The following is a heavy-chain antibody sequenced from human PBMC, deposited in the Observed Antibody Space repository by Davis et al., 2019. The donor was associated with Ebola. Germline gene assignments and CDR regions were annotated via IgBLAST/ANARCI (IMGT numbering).Heavy chain of an antibody. CDR1: GGTFSSYA. CDR3: ARDGWGRWSSSSLEQYFQH. D-gene: IGHD6-6*01. Sequence: SVKVSCKASGGTFSSYAFSWVRQAPGQGLEWMGGIIPIFGTANYAQKFQGRVTITADESTSTAYMELSSLRSEDTAVYYCARDGWGRWSSSSLEQYFQHWGQGTLVTVSS. CDR2: IIPIFGTA. V-gene: IGHV1-69*13. J-gene: IGHJ1*01.